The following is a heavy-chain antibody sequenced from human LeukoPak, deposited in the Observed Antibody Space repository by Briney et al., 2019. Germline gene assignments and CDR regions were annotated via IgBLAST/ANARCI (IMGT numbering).Heavy chain of an antibody. D-gene: IGHD4-17*01. CDR1: GFTFSSYA. V-gene: IGHV3-23*01. J-gene: IGHJ3*02. CDR3: AKDRPTGPGDSTYDDAFDI. Sequence: PGGSLRLSCAASGFTFSSYAMSWVRQAPGKGLEWVSAISGSGGSTYYADSVKGRFTSSRDKSKNTLYLQMNSQSAEDTAVYYGAKDRPTGPGDSTYDDAFDIWGQGTMVTVSS. CDR2: ISGSGGST.